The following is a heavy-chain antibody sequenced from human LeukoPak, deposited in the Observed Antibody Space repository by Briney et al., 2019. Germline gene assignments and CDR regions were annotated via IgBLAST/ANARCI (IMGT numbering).Heavy chain of an antibody. J-gene: IGHJ3*02. CDR2: ISSNGGST. CDR1: GFTFSSYA. Sequence: GGSLRLSCSASGFTFSSYAMHWVRQAPGKGLEYVSAISSNGGSTYYADSVKGRFTISRDNSKNTLYLQMSSLRAEDTAVYYCVKDKDVVAVAARDAFDIWGQGTMVTVSS. V-gene: IGHV3-64D*06. CDR3: VKDKDVVAVAARDAFDI. D-gene: IGHD2-15*01.